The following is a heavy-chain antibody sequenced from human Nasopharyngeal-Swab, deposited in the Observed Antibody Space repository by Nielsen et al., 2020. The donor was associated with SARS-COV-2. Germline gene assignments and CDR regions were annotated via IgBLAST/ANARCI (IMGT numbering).Heavy chain of an antibody. J-gene: IGHJ6*03. Sequence: SETLSLTCTVSGGSISSSSYYWGWIRQPPGKGLEWIGEINHSGSTNYNPSLKSRVTISVDTSKNQFSLKLSSVTAADTAVYYCARQIGYCSGGSCYDYMDVWGKGTTVTVSS. CDR1: GGSISSSSYY. CDR2: INHSGST. V-gene: IGHV4-39*07. CDR3: ARQIGYCSGGSCYDYMDV. D-gene: IGHD2-15*01.